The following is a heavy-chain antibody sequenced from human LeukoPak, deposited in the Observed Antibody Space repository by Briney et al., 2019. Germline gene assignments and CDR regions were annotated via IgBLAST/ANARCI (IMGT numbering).Heavy chain of an antibody. D-gene: IGHD3-22*01. CDR3: ARVKDYYDSSGYYLS. CDR1: GFPLICYR. CDR2: INSDWSST. V-gene: IGHV3-74*01. J-gene: IGHJ5*02. Sequence: GGPLRLSFSTSGFPLICYRVPWVPQAPGKGLVGVSRINSDWSSTSYADSVKGRFTISRDNAKNTLYLQMNSLRAEDTAVYYCARVKDYYDSSGYYLSWGQGTLVTVSS.